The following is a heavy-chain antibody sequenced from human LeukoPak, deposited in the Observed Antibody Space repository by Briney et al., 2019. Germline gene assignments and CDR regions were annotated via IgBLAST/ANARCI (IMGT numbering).Heavy chain of an antibody. V-gene: IGHV3-23*01. CDR1: GFTFSSYA. D-gene: IGHD1-7*01. Sequence: PGGSLRLSCAASGFTFSSYAMSWVRQAPGKGLEWVSAISGSGGSTYYADSVKGRFTISRDNSKNTLYLQMNSLRAEDTAVYYCAKDLRSIPYNWNYGSNYWGQGTLVTVSS. CDR2: ISGSGGST. J-gene: IGHJ4*02. CDR3: AKDLRSIPYNWNYGSNY.